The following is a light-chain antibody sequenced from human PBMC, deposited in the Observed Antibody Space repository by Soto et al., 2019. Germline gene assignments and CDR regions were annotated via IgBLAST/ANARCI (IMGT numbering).Light chain of an antibody. CDR3: QQSYSTPTIT. J-gene: IGKJ5*01. CDR1: QRISTY. CDR2: ASS. V-gene: IGKV1-39*01. Sequence: DIQMSQSPSSLSASLGDRVTITCRSSQRISTYLNWYQQKPGKAPKFLIYASSTLQSGVPSRFSGSGSGTDFTLTISSLQPEDFATYYCQQSYSTPTITFGQGTRLEIK.